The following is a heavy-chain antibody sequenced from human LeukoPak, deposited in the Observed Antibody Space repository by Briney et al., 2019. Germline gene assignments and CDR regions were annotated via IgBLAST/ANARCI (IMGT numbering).Heavy chain of an antibody. CDR3: ARHLRGAGKWFDP. D-gene: IGHD6-25*01. V-gene: IGHV4-39*01. J-gene: IGHJ5*02. Sequence: SETLPLTCIVSGGSISISGYYWDWVRQPPGKGLEWIGSIYYSGSSYYNPSLESRVTLAVDTPKNQFSLKLTSVTAADTGVYYCARHLRGAGKWFDPWGQGNLVTVSS. CDR1: GGSISISGYY. CDR2: IYYSGSS.